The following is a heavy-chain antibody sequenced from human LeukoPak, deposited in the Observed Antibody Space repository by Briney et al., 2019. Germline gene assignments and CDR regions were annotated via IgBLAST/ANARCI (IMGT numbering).Heavy chain of an antibody. V-gene: IGHV3-7*03. J-gene: IGHJ6*02. CDR2: IKQDGSEK. D-gene: IGHD5-24*01. Sequence: GGSLRLSCAASGFTFSSYWMSWVRQAPGKGLEWVANIKQDGSEKYYVDSVKGRFTISRDNAKNSLYLQMNSLRAEDTAVYYCATKVWRPAEIGDDYYYGMDVWGQGTTVTVSS. CDR1: GFTFSSYW. CDR3: ATKVWRPAEIGDDYYYGMDV.